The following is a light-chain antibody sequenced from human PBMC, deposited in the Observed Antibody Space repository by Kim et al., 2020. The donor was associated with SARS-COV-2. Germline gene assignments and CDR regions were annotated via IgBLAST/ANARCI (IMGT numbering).Light chain of an antibody. J-gene: IGLJ2*01. CDR2: GKN. CDR1: SLRSYY. Sequence: SSELTQDPAVSVALVQTARITCQGDSLRSYYASWYQQKPGQAPVLVIYGKNNRPSGIPDRFSGSSSGNTASLTITGAQAEDEADYYCNSRDSSGNHVVFGGGTQLTVL. V-gene: IGLV3-19*01. CDR3: NSRDSSGNHVV.